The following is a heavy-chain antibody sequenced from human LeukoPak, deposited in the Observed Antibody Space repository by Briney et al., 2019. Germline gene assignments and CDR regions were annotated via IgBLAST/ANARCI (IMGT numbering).Heavy chain of an antibody. Sequence: SETLSLTCTVSGCSISSYYWSWIRQPAGKGLEWIGRIYTSGSTNYNPSLKSRVTISVDKSKNQFSLKLSSVTAADTAVYYCARVSCCGYYYYMDVWGKGTTVTVSS. CDR2: IYTSGST. CDR1: GCSISSYY. D-gene: IGHD2-15*01. J-gene: IGHJ6*03. V-gene: IGHV4-4*07. CDR3: ARVSCCGYYYYMDV.